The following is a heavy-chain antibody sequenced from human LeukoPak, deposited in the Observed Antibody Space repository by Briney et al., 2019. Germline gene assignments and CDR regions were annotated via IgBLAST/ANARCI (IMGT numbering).Heavy chain of an antibody. CDR3: ASDRGSWSYVDY. V-gene: IGHV1-2*02. D-gene: IGHD3-16*01. CDR1: GYTFNGYY. Sequence: ASVTVSCKASGYTFNGYYMHWVRQAPGQGLEWMGWINPNSGGTNYAQKFQGRVTMTRDTSISTGYVGLSRLGSDDTAGYYCASDRGSWSYVDYWGQGTLVTVSS. CDR2: INPNSGGT. J-gene: IGHJ4*02.